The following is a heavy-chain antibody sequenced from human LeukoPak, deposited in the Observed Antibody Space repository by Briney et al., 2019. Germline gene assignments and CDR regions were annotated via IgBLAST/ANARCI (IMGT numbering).Heavy chain of an antibody. J-gene: IGHJ6*03. D-gene: IGHD2-2*01. Sequence: PSETLSLTCAVYGGSFSGYYWSWIRQPPGKGLEWIGEINHSGSTNYNPSLKSRVTISVDTSKNQFSLKLSSVTAADTAVYYCARPVVVPAAMRDYYYYYMDVWGKGTTVTVSS. CDR3: ARPVVVPAAMRDYYYYYMDV. CDR2: INHSGST. CDR1: GGSFSGYY. V-gene: IGHV4-34*01.